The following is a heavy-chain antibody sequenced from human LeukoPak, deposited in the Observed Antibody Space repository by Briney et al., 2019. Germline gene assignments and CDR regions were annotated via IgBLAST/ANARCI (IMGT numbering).Heavy chain of an antibody. CDR1: GGSFSGYY. Sequence: SETLSLTCAVYGGSFSGYYWSWIRQPPGKGLEWIGEINHSGSTNYNPSLKSRVTISVDTSKNQFSLKLSSVTAADTAVYYCALVRENWFDPWGQGTLVTVSS. CDR3: ALVRENWFDP. D-gene: IGHD3-10*01. CDR2: INHSGST. J-gene: IGHJ5*02. V-gene: IGHV4-34*01.